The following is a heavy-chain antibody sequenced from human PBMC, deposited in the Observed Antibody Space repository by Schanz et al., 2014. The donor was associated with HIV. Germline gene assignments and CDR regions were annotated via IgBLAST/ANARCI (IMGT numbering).Heavy chain of an antibody. CDR3: AKRSGRSFGYFDS. J-gene: IGHJ4*02. D-gene: IGHD2-15*01. V-gene: IGHV3-33*06. CDR2: MWYDESHK. Sequence: QVQLVESGGGVVQPGRSLRLSCTASGFTFSSSGMHWVRQAPGKGLEWVAAMWYDESHKGYADSVKGRFTMSRDNSKNTLSLQMDSLRVDDTAIYYCAKRSGRSFGYFDSWGQGLLVTVSS. CDR1: GFTFSSSG.